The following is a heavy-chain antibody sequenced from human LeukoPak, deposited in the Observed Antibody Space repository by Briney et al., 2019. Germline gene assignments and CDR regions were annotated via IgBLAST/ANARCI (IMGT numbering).Heavy chain of an antibody. J-gene: IGHJ4*02. CDR3: AKDRGY. CDR1: GFXFSNFP. CDR2: ISGSGGST. V-gene: IGHV3-23*01. Sequence: GGSLRLSCATSGFXFSNFPITWIRQAPGKGLEWVSAISGSGGSTYYADSVKGRFTISRDNSKNTLYLQMNSLRAEDTAVYYCAKDRGYWGQGTPVTVSS.